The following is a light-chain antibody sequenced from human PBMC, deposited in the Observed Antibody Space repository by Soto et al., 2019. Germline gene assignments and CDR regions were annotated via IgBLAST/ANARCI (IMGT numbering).Light chain of an antibody. CDR3: QQYEIYPWT. CDR1: QSFSNW. CDR2: RAY. J-gene: IGKJ1*01. Sequence: DIHMTQSPSTLSASVGDRVTITCRASQSFSNWLAWYQQKPGKAPKLLIYRAYSLESVVPSRFSGSGSEAEFTHTISSLQPDDFTIYYYQQYEIYPWTFGQGTKVEI. V-gene: IGKV1-5*03.